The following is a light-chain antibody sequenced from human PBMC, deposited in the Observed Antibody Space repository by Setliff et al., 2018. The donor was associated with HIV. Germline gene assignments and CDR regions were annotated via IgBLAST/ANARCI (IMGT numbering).Light chain of an antibody. CDR1: SSDVGGYNY. V-gene: IGLV2-14*03. Sequence: QSALAQPASVSGSPGQSITISCTGTSSDVGGYNYVSWYQQHPGKAPKLRIYDVSNRPSGVSNRFSGSKSGNTASLTISGLQAEDEADYYCCSYAGSSTKFGGGTKVTVL. J-gene: IGLJ2*01. CDR2: DVS. CDR3: CSYAGSSTK.